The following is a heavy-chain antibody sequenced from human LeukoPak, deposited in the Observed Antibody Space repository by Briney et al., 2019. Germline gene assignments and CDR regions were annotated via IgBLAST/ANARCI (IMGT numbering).Heavy chain of an antibody. V-gene: IGHV3-21*04. CDR3: ARDASDLYGMDV. J-gene: IGHJ6*02. Sequence: PGGSLRLSCAASGFTFSSYSMNWVRQAPGKGLEWVSSISSSSSYIYYADSVKGRFTISRDNAKNSLYLQMNSLRAEDTAVYYCARDASDLYGMDVWGQGTTVTVSS. CDR2: ISSSSSYI. CDR1: GFTFSSYS.